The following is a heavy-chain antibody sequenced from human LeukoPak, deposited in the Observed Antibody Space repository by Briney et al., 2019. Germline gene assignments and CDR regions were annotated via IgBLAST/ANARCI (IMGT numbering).Heavy chain of an antibody. V-gene: IGHV3-30*02. CDR2: IWYDEITK. CDR1: GFTFRSYG. CDR3: AKDSSDYYFDY. D-gene: IGHD3-22*01. Sequence: GGSLRLSCVASGFTFRSYGIHWVRQAPGKGLEWLAFIWYDEITKNYADSVKGRFTISRDNSKNTLHVQMNSLRPDDTAVYYCAKDSSDYYFDYWGQGTLVTVSS. J-gene: IGHJ4*02.